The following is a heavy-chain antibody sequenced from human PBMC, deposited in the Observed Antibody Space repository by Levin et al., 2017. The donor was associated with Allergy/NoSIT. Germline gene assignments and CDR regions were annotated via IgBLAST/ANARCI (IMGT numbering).Heavy chain of an antibody. J-gene: IGHJ3*02. CDR1: GGTFSTTS. CDR2: IIPIYGIA. CDR3: ARGPQHCTSSTCDDAFDI. D-gene: IGHD2-8*01. Sequence: SVKVSCKASGGTFSTTSISWLRQAPGQGLEWMGRIIPIYGIANHAQKFQGRVTITADTSTSTGDMELSSLRSEDTAVYYCARGPQHCTSSTCDDAFDIWGQGTMVTVSS. V-gene: IGHV1-69*02.